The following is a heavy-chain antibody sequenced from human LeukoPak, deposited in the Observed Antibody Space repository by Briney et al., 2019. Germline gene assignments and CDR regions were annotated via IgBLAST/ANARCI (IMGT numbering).Heavy chain of an antibody. Sequence: QPGGSLRLSYAASGFTLSSYATSWVRQAPGKGLEWVSAISASGADTYYADSVKGRFTISRDTSKNTVYLQMNSLRDEDTAVYYCAKQLDSGNYYPTGDDYWGQGTLVTVSS. V-gene: IGHV3-23*01. CDR3: AKQLDSGNYYPTGDDY. CDR2: ISASGADT. J-gene: IGHJ4*02. D-gene: IGHD3-10*01. CDR1: GFTLSSYA.